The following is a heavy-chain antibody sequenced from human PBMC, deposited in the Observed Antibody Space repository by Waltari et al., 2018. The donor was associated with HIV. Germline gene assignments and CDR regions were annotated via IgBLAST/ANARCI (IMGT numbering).Heavy chain of an antibody. CDR2: IYYSWST. D-gene: IGHD3-10*01. V-gene: IGHV4-59*01. Sequence: QVQLQESGPGLVKHSETLSLTCTVSGASISTYYWSWIRQPPGKGLEWIGYIYYSWSTNYNPSLKSRVTISVHTSKNQFSLNLSSVTAADTAVYYCARQTQAYGSGSYSPDNWFDPWGQGTLVTVSS. J-gene: IGHJ5*02. CDR3: ARQTQAYGSGSYSPDNWFDP. CDR1: GASISTYY.